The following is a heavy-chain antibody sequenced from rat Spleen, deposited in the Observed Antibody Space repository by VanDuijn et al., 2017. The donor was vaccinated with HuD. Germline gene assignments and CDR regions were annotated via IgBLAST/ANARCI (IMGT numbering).Heavy chain of an antibody. Sequence: EVQLMESGGGLVQPGRSLKLSCAASGFTFSDYNMAWVRQAPKKGLEWVATISYDGSSTYYRDSVKGRFTISRDNAKSTLYLQMDSLRSEDTATYYGARHNSGYGVMDAWGQGASVTVSS. CDR3: ARHNSGYGVMDA. CDR2: ISYDGSST. V-gene: IGHV5-7*01. J-gene: IGHJ4*01. CDR1: GFTFSDYN. D-gene: IGHD4-3*01.